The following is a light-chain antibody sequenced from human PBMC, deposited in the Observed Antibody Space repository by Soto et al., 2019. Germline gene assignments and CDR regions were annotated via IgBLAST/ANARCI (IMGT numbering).Light chain of an antibody. CDR1: QSVSSSY. J-gene: IGKJ4*01. CDR2: GAS. V-gene: IGKV3-20*01. Sequence: EIVLTQSPGTLSLSPGERATLSCRASQSVSSSYLAWYQQKPGQAPRLLIYGASSRATGIPDRFSGSGSGKDFTLTIIRLEPEDFAVYYCQQYGSSLFTFGGGTKVDIK. CDR3: QQYGSSLFT.